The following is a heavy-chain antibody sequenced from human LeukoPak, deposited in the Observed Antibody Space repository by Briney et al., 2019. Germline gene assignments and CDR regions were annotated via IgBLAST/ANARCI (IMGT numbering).Heavy chain of an antibody. CDR1: GFTFSSYG. CDR2: ISFDGSNK. V-gene: IGHV3-30*18. Sequence: GGPLRLSCAASGFTFSSYGMYWVRQAPGKGLEWVAVISFDGSNKYYADSVKGRFTISRDNSKNTLYLQMNSLRAEDTAVYYCAKDRQYHGSGSLFDYWGQGTLVTVSS. D-gene: IGHD3-10*01. CDR3: AKDRQYHGSGSLFDY. J-gene: IGHJ4*02.